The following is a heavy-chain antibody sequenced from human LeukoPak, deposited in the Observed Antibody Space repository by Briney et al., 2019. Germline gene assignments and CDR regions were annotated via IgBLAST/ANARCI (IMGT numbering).Heavy chain of an antibody. Sequence: PSETLSLTCTVSGGSISSGDYYWSWIRQPPGKGLEWIGYIYYSGSTYYNPSLKSRVTISVDTSKNQFSLKLSSVTAADTAVYYCAAHGRYSGSHDYWGQGTLVTVSS. D-gene: IGHD1-26*01. CDR3: AAHGRYSGSHDY. J-gene: IGHJ4*02. CDR2: IYYSGST. CDR1: GGSISSGDYY. V-gene: IGHV4-30-4*01.